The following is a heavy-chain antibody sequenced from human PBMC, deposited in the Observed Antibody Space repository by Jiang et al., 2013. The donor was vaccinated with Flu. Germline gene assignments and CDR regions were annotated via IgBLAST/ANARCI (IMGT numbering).Heavy chain of an antibody. J-gene: IGHJ3*02. CDR2: IYPGDSDT. D-gene: IGHD3-22*01. V-gene: IGHV5-51*01. CDR1: GYSFTSYW. Sequence: GAEVKKPGESLKISCKGSGYSFTSYWIGWVRQMPGKGLEWMGIIYPGDSDTRYSPSFQGQVTISADKSISTAYLQWSSLKASDTAMYYCARRNYYDSSGHRSTPRARRAFDIWGQGTMVTVSS. CDR3: ARRNYYDSSGHRSTPRARRAFDI.